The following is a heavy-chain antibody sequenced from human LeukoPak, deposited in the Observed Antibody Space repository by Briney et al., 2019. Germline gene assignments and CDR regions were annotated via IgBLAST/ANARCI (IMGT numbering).Heavy chain of an antibody. Sequence: PSETLSLTCTVSGGSISSSSYYWGWIRQPPGKGLEWIGSIYYSGSTYYNPSLKSRVTISVDTSKNQFSLKLSSVTAADTAVYYCARDKAPLSSSSDWFDPWGQGTLVTVSS. J-gene: IGHJ5*02. D-gene: IGHD6-6*01. CDR2: IYYSGST. V-gene: IGHV4-39*07. CDR1: GGSISSSSYY. CDR3: ARDKAPLSSSSDWFDP.